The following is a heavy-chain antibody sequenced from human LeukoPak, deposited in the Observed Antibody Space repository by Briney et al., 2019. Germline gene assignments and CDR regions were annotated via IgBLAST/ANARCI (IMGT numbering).Heavy chain of an antibody. D-gene: IGHD2-2*01. CDR3: ARHLTIPTAKGAFDI. J-gene: IGHJ3*02. CDR2: IYPGDSDT. CDR1: EYSFTYYC. V-gene: IGHV5-51*01. Sequence: GESLKISCKGSEYSFTYYCIGWVRQMPGEGLEWMGIIYPGDSDTRYSPSFQGQVTISADKSINTAYLQWSSLKASDTAMYYCARHLTIPTAKGAFDIWGQGTMVTVSS.